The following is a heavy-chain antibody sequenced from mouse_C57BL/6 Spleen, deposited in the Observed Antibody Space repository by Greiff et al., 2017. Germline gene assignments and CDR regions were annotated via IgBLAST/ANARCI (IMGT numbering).Heavy chain of an antibody. Sequence: QVQLQQSGAELARPGASVKLSCKASGYTFTSYGISWVKQRTGQGLEWIGEIYPRSGNTYYNEKFKGKATLTVDKSSSTAYMQLSSLTSEDSAVYYCAIAWDEGYFDVWGTGTTVTVSS. J-gene: IGHJ1*03. CDR3: AIAWDEGYFDV. V-gene: IGHV1-81*01. CDR2: IYPRSGNT. CDR1: GYTFTSYG. D-gene: IGHD4-1*01.